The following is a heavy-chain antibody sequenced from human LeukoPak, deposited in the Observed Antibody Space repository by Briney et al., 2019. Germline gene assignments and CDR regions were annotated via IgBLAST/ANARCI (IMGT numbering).Heavy chain of an antibody. CDR1: GFTFTSYA. D-gene: IGHD3-3*01. V-gene: IGHV3-23*01. Sequence: GGSLRLSCAASGFTFTSYAMSWVRQAPGKGLEWGSAISGSGGSPYYADSVKGRFTISRDNSKNTLYLQINSLRAEDTAVYYCAKADYDFWSGYPDYYYMDVWGKGTTVTVSS. CDR3: AKADYDFWSGYPDYYYMDV. J-gene: IGHJ6*03. CDR2: ISGSGGSP.